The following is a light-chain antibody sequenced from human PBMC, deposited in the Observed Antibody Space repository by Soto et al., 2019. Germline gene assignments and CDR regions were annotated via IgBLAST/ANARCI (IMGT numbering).Light chain of an antibody. CDR3: QQYNSYSYT. J-gene: IGKJ2*01. CDR1: QTINDW. V-gene: IGKV1-5*03. CDR2: RAS. Sequence: DIQMTKSPSTLSASVGDRVTIACRSSQTINDWLAWYQQKPGKAPKLLIYRASNLQSGVPSRFSGSGSGTEFTLTISSLQPDDFATYYCQQYNSYSYTFGQGTKVDIK.